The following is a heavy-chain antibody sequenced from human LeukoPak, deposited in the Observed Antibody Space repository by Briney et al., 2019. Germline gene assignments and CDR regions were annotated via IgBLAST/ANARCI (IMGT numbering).Heavy chain of an antibody. J-gene: IGHJ4*01. CDR2: ISGTSVNT. D-gene: IGHD3-10*01. Sequence: GGCLRLSCAYSGFNFSIHVMSWVRQASGEGLDSVSSISGTSVNTYYADSVKCRFTISRDNSKNTLYLQMNSLRAEDTALYYCATTPQRYFWSYYGFDYLCHGTLVSVSS. CDR3: ATTPQRYFWSYYGFDY. V-gene: IGHV3-23*01. CDR1: GFNFSIHV.